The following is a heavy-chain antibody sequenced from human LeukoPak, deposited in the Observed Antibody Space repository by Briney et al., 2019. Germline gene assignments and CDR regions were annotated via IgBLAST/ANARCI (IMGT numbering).Heavy chain of an antibody. D-gene: IGHD6-19*01. CDR1: GFTFSSYG. CDR3: AKDSSGWQIFDY. V-gene: IGHV3-30*18. Sequence: GRSLRLSCAASGFTFSSYGMHWVRQAPGKGLEWVAVISYDGSNKYYADSVKGRFTISRDNSKNTLYLQMNSLRAEDTAVYYCAKDSSGWQIFDYWGQGTLVTVSS. J-gene: IGHJ4*02. CDR2: ISYDGSNK.